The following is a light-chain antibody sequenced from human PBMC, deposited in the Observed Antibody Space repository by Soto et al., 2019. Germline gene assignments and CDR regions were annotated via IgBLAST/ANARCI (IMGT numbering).Light chain of an antibody. CDR3: SSYAGSSNV. CDR1: SSDVGDYDY. V-gene: IGLV2-11*01. J-gene: IGLJ1*01. CDR2: DVD. Sequence: QSVLTQPRSVSGSPGQSVTISCTGTSSDVGDYDYVSWYQHHPGKAPKLMIYDVDKRPSGVPGRFSGSKSGNTASLTISGLQAEDEADYYCSSYAGSSNVFGTGTKVTVL.